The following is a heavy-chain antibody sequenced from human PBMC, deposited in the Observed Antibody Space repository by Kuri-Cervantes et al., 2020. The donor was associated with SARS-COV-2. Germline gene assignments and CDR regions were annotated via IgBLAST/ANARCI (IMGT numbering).Heavy chain of an antibody. J-gene: IGHJ4*02. CDR1: GGSFSGYY. D-gene: IGHD6-19*01. Sequence: SETLSLTCAVYGGSFSGYYWSWIRQPPGKGLEWIGEINHSGSTNYNPSLKSRVTMSVDTSKNQFSLKLSSVTAADTAVYYCARGYSSGWPGFFDCWGQGTLVTVSS. V-gene: IGHV4-34*01. CDR2: INHSGST. CDR3: ARGYSSGWPGFFDC.